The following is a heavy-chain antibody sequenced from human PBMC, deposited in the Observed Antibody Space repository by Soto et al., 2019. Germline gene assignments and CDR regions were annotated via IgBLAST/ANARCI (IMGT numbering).Heavy chain of an antibody. CDR2: INPSGGST. D-gene: IGHD5-12*01. CDR1: GYTFTSYY. J-gene: IGHJ4*02. CDR3: ARVFGQMATIYREGYYFDY. Sequence: QVQLVQSGAEVKKPGASVKVSCKASGYTFTSYYMHWVRQAPGQGLEWMGIINPSGGSTSYAQKFQGRVTMTRDTSTSTVYMELSSLRSEDTAVYYCARVFGQMATIYREGYYFDYWGQGTLVTVSS. V-gene: IGHV1-46*01.